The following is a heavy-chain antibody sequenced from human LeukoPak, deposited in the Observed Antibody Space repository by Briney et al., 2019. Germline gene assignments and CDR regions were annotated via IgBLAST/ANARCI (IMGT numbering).Heavy chain of an antibody. CDR1: GGSISSGGYY. CDR2: IYYSGST. Sequence: SETLSLTCTVSGGSISSGGYYWSWIRQHPGKGLEWIGYIYYSGSTYYNPSLKSRVTISVDTSKNQFSLKLSSVTAADTAVYYRARGRWSSPYYFDYWGQGTLVTVSS. J-gene: IGHJ4*02. CDR3: ARGRWSSPYYFDY. D-gene: IGHD3-3*01. V-gene: IGHV4-31*03.